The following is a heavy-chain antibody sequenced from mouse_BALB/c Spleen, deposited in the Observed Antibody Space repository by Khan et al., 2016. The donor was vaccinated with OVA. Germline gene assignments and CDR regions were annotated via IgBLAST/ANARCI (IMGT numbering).Heavy chain of an antibody. Sequence: EVQLQESGPGLVKPSQSLSLTCTVTGYSITSGYGWNWIRQFPGNKLEWMGHISYSGSTNYHPSLKSRISITRDTSKNQFVLQLNSVTTEETATYYCARTARIKYWGQGTTLTVSS. J-gene: IGHJ2*01. CDR3: ARTARIKY. CDR1: GYSITSGYG. V-gene: IGHV3-2*02. D-gene: IGHD1-2*01. CDR2: ISYSGST.